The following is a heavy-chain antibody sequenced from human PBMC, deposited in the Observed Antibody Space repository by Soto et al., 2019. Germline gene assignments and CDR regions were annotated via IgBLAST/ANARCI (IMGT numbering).Heavy chain of an antibody. J-gene: IGHJ6*02. CDR2: ISYDGYS. CDR1: GGYITNYY. CDR3: ARHGFGPLHGLVDV. Sequence: QVQLQESGPGLVKPSETLSLTCTVSGGYITNYYCSWFRQPPEKGLEWIGYISYDGYSAYNLSLKRRVTLSMDASKTQFSLMLESVTATDTAVYYCARHGFGPLHGLVDVWGPGTTVIVSS. V-gene: IGHV4-59*08. D-gene: IGHD3-10*01.